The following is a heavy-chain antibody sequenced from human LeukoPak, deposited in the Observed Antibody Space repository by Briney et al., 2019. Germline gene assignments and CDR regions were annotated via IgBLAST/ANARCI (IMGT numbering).Heavy chain of an antibody. CDR1: GFTFSSYG. V-gene: IGHV3-30*02. J-gene: IGHJ4*02. CDR2: IRYDGSNK. D-gene: IGHD4-17*01. CDR3: AKDAYLVGDGFDY. Sequence: GGSLRLSCAASGFTFSSYGMHWVRQAPGKGLEWVAFIRYDGSNKYYADSVKGRFTISRDNSKNTLYLQMNSLRAEDTAVYYCAKDAYLVGDGFDYWGQGTLVTVSS.